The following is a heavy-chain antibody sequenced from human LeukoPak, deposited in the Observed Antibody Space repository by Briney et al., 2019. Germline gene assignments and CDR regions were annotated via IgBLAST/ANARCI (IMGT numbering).Heavy chain of an antibody. J-gene: IGHJ6*03. CDR2: ISYDGSNK. D-gene: IGHD1-26*01. CDR3: ARENSGSYYVKRMDV. Sequence: PGGSLRLSCAASGFTFSSYGMHWVRQAPGKGLEWVAVISYDGSNKYYADSVKGRFTISRDNSKNTLYLQMNSLRAEDTAVYYCARENSGSYYVKRMDVWGKGTTVTVSS. V-gene: IGHV3-30*03. CDR1: GFTFSSYG.